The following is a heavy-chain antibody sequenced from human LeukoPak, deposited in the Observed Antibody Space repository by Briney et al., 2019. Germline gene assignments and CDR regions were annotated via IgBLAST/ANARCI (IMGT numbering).Heavy chain of an antibody. J-gene: IGHJ6*02. CDR1: GGTFSSYA. CDR2: IIPIFGTA. CDR3: ASDSYYYDSSGPPPLYYGMDV. Sequence: SVKVSCKASGGTFSSYAISWVRQAPGHGLEWVGGIIPIFGTANYAQKFQGRVTITADESTSTAYMELSSLRSEDTAVYYCASDSYYYDSSGPPPLYYGMDVWGQGTTVTVSS. D-gene: IGHD3-22*01. V-gene: IGHV1-69*13.